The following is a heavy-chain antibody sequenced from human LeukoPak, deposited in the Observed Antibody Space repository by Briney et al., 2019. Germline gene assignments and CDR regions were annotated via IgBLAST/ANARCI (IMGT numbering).Heavy chain of an antibody. Sequence: SETLSLTCTVSGGSISSYYWSWIRQPPGKGLEWIGYIYYSGSTNYNPSLKSRVTISVDTSKNQFSLKLSSVTAADTAVYYCARRHSSGWYSYFAAWGQGTLVTVSS. J-gene: IGHJ4*02. D-gene: IGHD6-19*01. CDR1: GGSISSYY. CDR2: IYYSGST. V-gene: IGHV4-59*12. CDR3: ARRHSSGWYSYFAA.